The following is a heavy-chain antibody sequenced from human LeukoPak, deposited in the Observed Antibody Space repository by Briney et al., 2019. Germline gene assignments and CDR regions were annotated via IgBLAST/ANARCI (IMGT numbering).Heavy chain of an antibody. CDR2: AYNNGET. J-gene: IGHJ4*02. V-gene: IGHV4-59*01. D-gene: IGHD5-12*01. Sequence: PSETLSLTGIVSGDSLNNYYWSWIRQPPGKRLEYIAYAYNNGETNYNPSLKSRVAISVATSKNHLSLNLSSVTAADTATYYCAGTTRWLAVDYWGQGILVTVSS. CDR3: AGTTRWLAVDY. CDR1: GDSLNNYY.